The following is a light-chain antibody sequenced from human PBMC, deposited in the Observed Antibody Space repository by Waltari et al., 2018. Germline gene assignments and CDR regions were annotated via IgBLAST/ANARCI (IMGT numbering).Light chain of an antibody. CDR2: DAS. Sequence: EIVLTQSPATLSLSPGERPTLSCRASQSVSSYLAWYQQKPGQAPRLLIYDASNRATGIPARFSGSGPGTDFTLTISSLEPEDFAVYYCQHEDTFGQGTRLEIK. J-gene: IGKJ5*01. CDR1: QSVSSY. V-gene: IGKV3D-11*02. CDR3: QHEDT.